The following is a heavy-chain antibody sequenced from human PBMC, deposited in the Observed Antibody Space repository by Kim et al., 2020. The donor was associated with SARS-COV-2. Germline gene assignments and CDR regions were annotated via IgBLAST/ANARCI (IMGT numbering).Heavy chain of an antibody. CDR3: ARFNRVAAAENFDY. CDR1: GGSISSYY. Sequence: SETLSLTCTVSGGSISSYYWSWIRQPPGKGLEWIGYIYYSGSTNYNPSLKSRVTISVDTSKNQFSLKLSSVTAADTAVYYCARFNRVAAAENFDYWGQGT. D-gene: IGHD6-13*01. V-gene: IGHV4-59*08. J-gene: IGHJ4*02. CDR2: IYYSGST.